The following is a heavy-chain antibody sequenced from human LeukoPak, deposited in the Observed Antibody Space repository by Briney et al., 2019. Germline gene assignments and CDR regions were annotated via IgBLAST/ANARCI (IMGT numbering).Heavy chain of an antibody. J-gene: IGHJ4*02. CDR3: ARVRTPYSSSWYKDDY. V-gene: IGHV1-18*01. Sequence: GASVKVSCKASGYTFTSYGISRVRQAPGQGLEWMGWISAYNGNTNYAQKLQGRVTMTTDTSTSTAYMELRSLRSDDTAVYYCARVRTPYSSSWYKDDYWGQGTLVTVSS. CDR2: ISAYNGNT. CDR1: GYTFTSYG. D-gene: IGHD6-13*01.